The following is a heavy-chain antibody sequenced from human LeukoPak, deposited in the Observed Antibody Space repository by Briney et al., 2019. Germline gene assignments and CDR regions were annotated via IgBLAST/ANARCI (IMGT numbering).Heavy chain of an antibody. CDR2: IYYSGST. Sequence: SETLSLTCTVSGGSISSSSYYWGWIRQPPGKGLEWVGSIYYSGSTYYNPSLKSRVTISVDTSKNQFSLKLSSVTAADTAVYYCARRVRLLWFGRSIDYFDYWGQGTLVTVSS. V-gene: IGHV4-39*01. J-gene: IGHJ4*02. D-gene: IGHD3-10*01. CDR3: ARRVRLLWFGRSIDYFDY. CDR1: GGSISSSSYY.